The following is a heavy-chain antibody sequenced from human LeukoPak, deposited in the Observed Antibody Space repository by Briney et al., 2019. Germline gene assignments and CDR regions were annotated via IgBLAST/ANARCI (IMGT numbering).Heavy chain of an antibody. Sequence: GGSLRLSCAASGFTFSSYGMHWVRQAPGKGLEWVAVIWYDGSNKYYAESVKGRFIISRDNSKNTLYLQMNSLRAEDTAVYYCAKILYYYDSRGFEDYWGQGTLVTVSS. CDR1: GFTFSSYG. CDR2: IWYDGSNK. D-gene: IGHD3-22*01. CDR3: AKILYYYDSRGFEDY. V-gene: IGHV3-30*02. J-gene: IGHJ4*02.